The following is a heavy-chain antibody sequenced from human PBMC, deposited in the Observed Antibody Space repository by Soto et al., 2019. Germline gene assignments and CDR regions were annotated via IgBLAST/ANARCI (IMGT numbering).Heavy chain of an antibody. J-gene: IGHJ6*02. CDR2: ISAYNGNT. D-gene: IGHD3-22*01. V-gene: IGHV1-18*01. CDR1: GYTFTSYG. Sequence: VSVKVSCKASGYTFTSYGISWVRQAPGQGLEWMGWISAYNGNTNYAQKLQGRVTMTTDTSTSTAYMELRSLRSDDTAVYYCARDSFHYYDSSGYCFKGKHGMDVWGQGTTVTVSS. CDR3: ARDSFHYYDSSGYCFKGKHGMDV.